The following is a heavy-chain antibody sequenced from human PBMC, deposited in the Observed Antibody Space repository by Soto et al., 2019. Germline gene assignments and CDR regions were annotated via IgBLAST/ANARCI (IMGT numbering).Heavy chain of an antibody. V-gene: IGHV1-3*01. J-gene: IGHJ6*02. D-gene: IGHD2-2*01. CDR2: SQAGYGNT. CDR3: ARAACISTSCYNYYAYGMDV. Sequence: QVQLVQSGPEMKKPGALVKLSCKASGYTFTTYSMHWVRQAPGQRLEWMGWSQAGYGNTEHSQKFHGRVTITRETSASTAYLELGSMRSEDTAVYYCARAACISTSCYNYYAYGMDVWGQGTAVTVS. CDR1: GYTFTTYS.